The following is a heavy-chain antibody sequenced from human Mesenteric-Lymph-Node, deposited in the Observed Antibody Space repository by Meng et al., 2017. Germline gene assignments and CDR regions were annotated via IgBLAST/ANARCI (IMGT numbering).Heavy chain of an antibody. CDR1: GYTFNGYY. D-gene: IGHD3-10*01. CDR3: ARTTGGGSYYDWFDP. J-gene: IGHJ5*02. Sequence: QVQLLQSWSELKKPGASVKVSCKASGYTFNGYYMHWVRQAPGQGLEWMGGIIPFFGTTDYAQKFQGRVTITADKSTSTAYMELSSLRSEDTAVYYCARTTGGGSYYDWFDPWGQGTLVTVSS. CDR2: IIPFFGTT. V-gene: IGHV1-69*06.